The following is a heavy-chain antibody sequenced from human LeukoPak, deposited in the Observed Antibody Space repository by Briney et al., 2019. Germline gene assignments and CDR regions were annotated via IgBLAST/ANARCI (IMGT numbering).Heavy chain of an antibody. Sequence: GGSLRLSCAASGFTFSTYWMHWVRQAPGKGLVWVSRINSDGSSTNYADSVKGRFTISRDNAKNTLYLQVNSLRAEDTAVYYCVREGVGATFDYWGQGTLVTVSS. CDR1: GFTFSTYW. J-gene: IGHJ4*02. V-gene: IGHV3-74*01. CDR3: VREGVGATFDY. CDR2: INSDGSST. D-gene: IGHD1-26*01.